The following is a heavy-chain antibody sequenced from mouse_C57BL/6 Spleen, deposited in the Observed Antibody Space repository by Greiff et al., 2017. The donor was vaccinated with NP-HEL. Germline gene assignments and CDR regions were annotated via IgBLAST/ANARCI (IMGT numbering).Heavy chain of an antibody. V-gene: IGHV1-9*01. CDR2: IYPCGGCT. J-gene: IGHJ2*01. Sequence: QVQLQQPGAELMKPGASVKLSCKATGYTFTGYWIEWVKQRPGHGLEWIGEIYPCGGCTNYNEKFKGKATFTADTSSNTAYMQLSSQTTEDSASYYCARQLGYWGQGTTLTVSS. D-gene: IGHD3-3*01. CDR3: ARQLGY. CDR1: GYTFTGYW.